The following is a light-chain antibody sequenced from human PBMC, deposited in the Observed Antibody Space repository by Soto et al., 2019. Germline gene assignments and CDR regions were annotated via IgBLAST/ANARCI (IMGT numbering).Light chain of an antibody. CDR3: QRYNDVST. V-gene: IGKV1-27*01. J-gene: IGKJ1*01. CDR2: AAS. CDR1: QGISNY. Sequence: DIQMTQSPSSLSASVGDRVTITCRASQGISNYLAWYQQKPGRVPTLLISAASTLQSGVPSRFSGSGSGTEFTLTITSLQPEDVATYYFQRYNDVSTFGQVTKVEI.